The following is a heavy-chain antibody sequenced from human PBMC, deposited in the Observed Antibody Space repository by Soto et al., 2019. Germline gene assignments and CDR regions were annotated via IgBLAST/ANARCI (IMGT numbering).Heavy chain of an antibody. J-gene: IGHJ3*02. Sequence: GGSLRLSCAASGFTFSSYGMHWVRQAPGKGLEWVAVIWYDGSNKYYADSVKGRFTISRDNSKNTLYLQMNSLRAEDTAVYYCARDAEMATISAFDIWGQGTMVTVSS. V-gene: IGHV3-33*01. CDR1: GFTFSSYG. CDR2: IWYDGSNK. D-gene: IGHD5-12*01. CDR3: ARDAEMATISAFDI.